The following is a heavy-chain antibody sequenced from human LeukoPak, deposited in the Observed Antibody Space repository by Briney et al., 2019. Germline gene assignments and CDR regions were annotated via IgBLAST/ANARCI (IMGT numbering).Heavy chain of an antibody. CDR3: ARGGDYSNYLWFDP. Sequence: GGSLRLSCAASGFTFSSYAMSWVRQAPGKGLEWVSAISGSGGSTYYADSVKGRFTISRDNSKNTLYLQMNSLRAEDTALYYCARGGDYSNYLWFDPWGQGTLVTVSS. CDR1: GFTFSSYA. J-gene: IGHJ5*02. V-gene: IGHV3-23*01. CDR2: ISGSGGST. D-gene: IGHD4-11*01.